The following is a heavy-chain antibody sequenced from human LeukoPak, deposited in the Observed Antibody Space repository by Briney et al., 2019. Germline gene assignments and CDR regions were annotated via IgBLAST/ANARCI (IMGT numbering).Heavy chain of an antibody. J-gene: IGHJ4*02. Sequence: GGSLRLSCAASGFTFSSYAMSWVRQAPGKGLEWVSAIGGSGGSTYYADSVKGRFTISRDNSKNTLYLQMNSLRAEDTAVYYCASGELPYYFDYWGQGTLVTVSS. CDR3: ASGELPYYFDY. CDR2: IGGSGGST. CDR1: GFTFSSYA. V-gene: IGHV3-23*01. D-gene: IGHD3-16*02.